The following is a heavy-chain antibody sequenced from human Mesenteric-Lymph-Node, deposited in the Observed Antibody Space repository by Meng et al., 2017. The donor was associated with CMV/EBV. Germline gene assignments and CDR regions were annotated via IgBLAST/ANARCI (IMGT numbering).Heavy chain of an antibody. J-gene: IGHJ4*02. CDR2: MNPNSGNT. CDR3: ARGLSYSSGFPDC. CDR1: GYTFTSFD. V-gene: IGHV1-8*02. D-gene: IGHD6-19*01. Sequence: QEQLVQSGAEVKKPGASVKVSCKASGYTFTSFDINWVRQATGQGPEWMGWMNPNSGNTGYAQKFQGRVTLTRDTSISTAYMELSSLRSEDTAVYYCARGLSYSSGFPDCWGQGTLVTVSS.